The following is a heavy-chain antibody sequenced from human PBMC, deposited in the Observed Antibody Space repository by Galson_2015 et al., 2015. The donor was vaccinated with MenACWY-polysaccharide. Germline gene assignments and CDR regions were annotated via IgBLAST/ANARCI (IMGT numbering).Heavy chain of an antibody. V-gene: IGHV3-74*01. CDR3: GRAPTKGEFPFSGWYIDY. CDR1: GFTFSSYW. D-gene: IGHD3-16*01. J-gene: IGHJ4*02. CDR2: TNSDGRST. Sequence: SLRLSCAAPGFTFSSYWMHWVRQAPGKGLVWVSRTNSDGRSTSYADSVTGRFTISRDNAKNTMYLQMNSLRAEDTAVYYCGRAPTKGEFPFSGWYIDYWGQGSLVTVSS.